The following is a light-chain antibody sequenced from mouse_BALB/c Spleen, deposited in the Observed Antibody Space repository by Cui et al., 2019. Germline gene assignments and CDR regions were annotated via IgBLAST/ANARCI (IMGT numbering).Light chain of an antibody. CDR1: QNVGTN. CDR3: QQYNSYPYT. V-gene: IGKV6-15*01. CDR2: SAS. Sequence: DIVMTQAQKFMSTSVGDRVSVTCQAKQNVGTNVAWYQQKPGQSPKALIYSASYRYSGVPDRFTGSGSGTDFTLTISNVQSEDLAEYFCQQYNSYPYTFGGGTKLEIK. J-gene: IGKJ2*01.